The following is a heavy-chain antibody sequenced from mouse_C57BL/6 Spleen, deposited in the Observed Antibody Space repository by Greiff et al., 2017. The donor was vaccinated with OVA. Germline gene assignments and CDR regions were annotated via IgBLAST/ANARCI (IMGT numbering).Heavy chain of an antibody. J-gene: IGHJ2*01. CDR3: ARFHYYGSSYFDY. D-gene: IGHD1-1*01. CDR1: GYTFTDYN. V-gene: IGHV1-22*01. Sequence: EVQLQQSGPELVKPGASVKMSCKASGYTFTDYNMHWVKQSHGKSLEWIGYINPNNGGTSYNQKFKGKATLTVNKSSSTAYMELRSLTSEDSAVYYCARFHYYGSSYFDYWGKGTTLTVSS. CDR2: INPNNGGT.